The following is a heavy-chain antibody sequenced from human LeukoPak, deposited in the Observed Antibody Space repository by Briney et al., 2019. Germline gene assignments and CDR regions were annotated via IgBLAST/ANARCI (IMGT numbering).Heavy chain of an antibody. CDR3: AKEASLHDYYYMDV. J-gene: IGHJ6*03. CDR1: GFTFSSYS. V-gene: IGHV3-48*01. Sequence: GGSLRLSCAASGFTFSSYSMNWVLQAPGKGLEWVSYISSSSSTIYYADSVKGRFTISRDNAKNSLYLQMNSLRAEDTAVYYCAKEASLHDYYYMDVWGKGTTVTVSS. D-gene: IGHD6-6*01. CDR2: ISSSSSTI.